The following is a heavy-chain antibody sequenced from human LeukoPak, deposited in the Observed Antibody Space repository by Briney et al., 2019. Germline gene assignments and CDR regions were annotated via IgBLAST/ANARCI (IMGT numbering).Heavy chain of an antibody. D-gene: IGHD4-11*01. J-gene: IGHJ6*02. Sequence: SETLSLTCTVSGGSISGSYWSWIRQPPGRGLEWIGYIYYSETYYNPSLKSRVTISLDTSKNQFSLNLRFVTAADTAVYFCARTQGWGTVRTGYYYGMDVWGQGTTVTVSS. CDR2: IYYSET. CDR3: ARTQGWGTVRTGYYYGMDV. V-gene: IGHV4-59*08. CDR1: GGSISGSY.